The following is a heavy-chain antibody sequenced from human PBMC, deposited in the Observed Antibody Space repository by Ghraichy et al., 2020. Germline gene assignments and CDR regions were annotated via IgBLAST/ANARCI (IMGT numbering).Heavy chain of an antibody. CDR1: GFSLSTSGMR. D-gene: IGHD5-18*01. CDR2: IDWDDDK. Sequence: SGPTLVNPTQTLTLTCTFSGFSLSTSGMRVSWIRQPPGKALEWLARIDWDDDKFYSTSLKTRLTISKDTSKNQVVLTMTNMDPVDTATYYCARMSWEWDTAMVGEYYFDYWGQGTLVTVSS. J-gene: IGHJ4*02. V-gene: IGHV2-70*04. CDR3: ARMSWEWDTAMVGEYYFDY.